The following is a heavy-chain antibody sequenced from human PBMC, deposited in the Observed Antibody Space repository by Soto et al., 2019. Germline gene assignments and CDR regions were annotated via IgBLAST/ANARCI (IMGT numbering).Heavy chain of an antibody. Sequence: AGGSLRLSCAASGFTFSSYWMRWGRQVAGKGRGWVADIKEEGSEKHYVDSRKGRFTIYRDNVEKSRYLQMNSMRAEDTAVYYCARDHTSPAITGHNWGQGTLVTVSS. J-gene: IGHJ4*02. V-gene: IGHV3-7*01. CDR3: ARDHTSPAITGHN. CDR1: GFTFSSYW. CDR2: IKEEGSEK. D-gene: IGHD6-25*01.